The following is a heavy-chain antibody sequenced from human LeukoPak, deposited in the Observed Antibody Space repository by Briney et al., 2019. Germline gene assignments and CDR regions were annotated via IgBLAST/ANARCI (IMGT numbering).Heavy chain of an antibody. Sequence: ASVKVSCKASGYTFTVYYMHWVRQAPGQGLEWMGRINPNSGGTNYAQKFQGRVTMTRDTSISTAYMELSRLRSDDTAVYYCASGIPSFGYSGYETDLYYYYGMDVWGQGTTVTVSS. V-gene: IGHV1-2*06. CDR3: ASGIPSFGYSGYETDLYYYYGMDV. J-gene: IGHJ6*02. D-gene: IGHD5-12*01. CDR2: INPNSGGT. CDR1: GYTFTVYY.